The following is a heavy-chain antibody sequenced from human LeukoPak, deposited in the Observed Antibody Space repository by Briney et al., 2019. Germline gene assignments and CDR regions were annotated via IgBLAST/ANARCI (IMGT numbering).Heavy chain of an antibody. CDR2: IDWNDDK. J-gene: IGHJ4*02. Sequence: SGPTLVKPTQTLTLTCTYSGFSLTPSGVGVGWTRQTPGKALEWRAVIDWNDDKRYSPSMKTRGAITKDTSKNEVVLTVTNMDPVDTATYYWAHTIEEHWVVAFDGWGQGTLVSVSS. D-gene: IGHD1/OR15-1a*01. V-gene: IGHV2-5*01. CDR1: GFSLTPSGVG. CDR3: AHTIEEHWVVAFDG.